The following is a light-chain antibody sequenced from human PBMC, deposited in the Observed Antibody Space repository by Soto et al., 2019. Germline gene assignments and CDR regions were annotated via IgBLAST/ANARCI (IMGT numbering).Light chain of an antibody. Sequence: AIRMTQSPSSFPASTGDRVTITCRASQGISSYLAWYQQKPGKAPKLLIYAASTLQSGVPSRFSGSGSGTDFTLTISCLQSEDFATYYCQQYYSYPITFGQGTRLEIK. CDR2: AAS. CDR1: QGISSY. CDR3: QQYYSYPIT. J-gene: IGKJ5*01. V-gene: IGKV1-8*01.